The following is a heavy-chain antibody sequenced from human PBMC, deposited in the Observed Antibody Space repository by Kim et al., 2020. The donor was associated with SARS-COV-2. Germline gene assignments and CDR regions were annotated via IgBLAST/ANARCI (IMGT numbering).Heavy chain of an antibody. V-gene: IGHV7-4-1*02. Sequence: ASVKVSCKASGYTFTSYAMNWVRQAPGQGLEWMGWINTNTGNPTYAQGFTGRFVFSLDTSVSTAYLQISSLKAEDTAVYYCARGELWFGELRSDYYYYGMDVWGQGTTVTVSS. CDR1: GYTFTSYA. CDR2: INTNTGNP. J-gene: IGHJ6*02. D-gene: IGHD3-10*01. CDR3: ARGELWFGELRSDYYYYGMDV.